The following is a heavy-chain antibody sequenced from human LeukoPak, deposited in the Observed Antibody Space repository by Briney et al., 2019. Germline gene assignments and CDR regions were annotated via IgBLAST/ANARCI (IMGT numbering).Heavy chain of an antibody. J-gene: IGHJ5*02. CDR1: GFTFDDYA. D-gene: IGHD2-2*02. Sequence: GRSLRLSCAASGFTFDDYAMHWVRQAPGKGLEWVSGISWNSGSIGYADSVKGRFTISRDNAKNSLYLQMNSLRAEDTALYYCARDPDCDSTSCYIGPYNWFDPWGQGTLVTVSS. CDR2: ISWNSGSI. CDR3: ARDPDCDSTSCYIGPYNWFDP. V-gene: IGHV3-9*01.